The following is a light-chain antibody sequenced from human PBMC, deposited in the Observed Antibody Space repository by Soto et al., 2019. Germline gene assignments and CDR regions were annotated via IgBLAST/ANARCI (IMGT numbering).Light chain of an antibody. CDR2: GNS. J-gene: IGLJ1*01. V-gene: IGLV1-40*01. CDR3: QSYDSSLSAYV. Sequence: QSVLTQPPSVSGAPGQRGTISCTGSSSNIGAGYDVHWYQQLPGTAPKLLIFGNSNRPSGVPDRFSGSKSGTSASLAITGLQADDEADYYCQSYDSSLSAYVFGTGTKLTVL. CDR1: SSNIGAGYD.